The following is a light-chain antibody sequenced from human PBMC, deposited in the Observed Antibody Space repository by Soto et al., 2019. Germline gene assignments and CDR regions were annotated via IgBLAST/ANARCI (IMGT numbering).Light chain of an antibody. V-gene: IGLV2-18*02. CDR1: SSDVGSYNR. Sequence: QSVLTQPPSGSGAPGQSGRIPCTGTSSDVGSYNRVSWYQQPPGAAPKLMIYEVSNRPSGVPDRFSGSKSGNTASLTISGLQAEDEADYYCNSYTGSSTYVFGTGTKVTVL. J-gene: IGLJ1*01. CDR2: EVS. CDR3: NSYTGSSTYV.